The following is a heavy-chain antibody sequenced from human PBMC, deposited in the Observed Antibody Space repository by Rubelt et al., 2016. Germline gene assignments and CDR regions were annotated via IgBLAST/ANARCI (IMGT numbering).Heavy chain of an antibody. CDR3: ARDSRSYYDSSGYYNY. D-gene: IGHD3-22*01. Sequence: KSRVTISVDTSKNQFSLKLSSVTAADTAVYYCARDSRSYYDSSGYYNYWGQGTLVTVSS. J-gene: IGHJ4*02. V-gene: IGHV4-59*01.